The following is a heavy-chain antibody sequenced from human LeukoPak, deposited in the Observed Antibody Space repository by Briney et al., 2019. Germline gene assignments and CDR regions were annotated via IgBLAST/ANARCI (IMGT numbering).Heavy chain of an antibody. Sequence: ASVKVSCKASGYAFTSYGISWVRQAPGQGLEWMGWISAYNGNTNYAQKLQGRVTMTTDTSTSTAYMELRSLRSDDTAVYYCARCRFVLAPGSGWYFDLWGRGTLVTVSS. CDR2: ISAYNGNT. CDR1: GYAFTSYG. CDR3: ARCRFVLAPGSGWYFDL. J-gene: IGHJ2*01. V-gene: IGHV1-18*01. D-gene: IGHD3-3*01.